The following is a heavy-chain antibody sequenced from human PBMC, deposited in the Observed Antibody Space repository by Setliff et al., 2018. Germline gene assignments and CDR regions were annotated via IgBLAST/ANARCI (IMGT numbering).Heavy chain of an antibody. V-gene: IGHV4-38-2*01. D-gene: IGHD3-3*01. J-gene: IGHJ5*02. Sequence: SETLSLTCAVSGYSINSDCFWGWIRQPPGKGLEWIGTISHSGSTSYNSSLKSRVIMSVDTSKNQFFLKLSSVTAADTAVYYCVRGFTIFGVVKLERWFDPWGQGTLVTSPQ. CDR3: VRGFTIFGVVKLERWFDP. CDR1: GYSINSDCF. CDR2: ISHSGST.